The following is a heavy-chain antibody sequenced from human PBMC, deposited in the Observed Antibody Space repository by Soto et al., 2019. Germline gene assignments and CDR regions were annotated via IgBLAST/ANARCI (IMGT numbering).Heavy chain of an antibody. CDR1: GGSFSGYY. CDR2: INHSGST. D-gene: IGHD2-15*01. V-gene: IGHV4-34*01. CDR3: ARGCSGGSCYQFDY. Sequence: SETLSLSCAVYGGSFSGYYWSWIRQPPGKGLEWIGEINHSGSTNYNPSLKSRVTISVDTSKNQFSLKLSSVTAADTAVYYCARGCSGGSCYQFDYWGQGTLVTVSS. J-gene: IGHJ4*02.